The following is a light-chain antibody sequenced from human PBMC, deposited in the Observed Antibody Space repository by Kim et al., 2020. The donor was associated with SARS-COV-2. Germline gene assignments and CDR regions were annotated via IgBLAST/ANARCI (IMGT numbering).Light chain of an antibody. Sequence: SYELTQPPSVSVAPGKTARITCGGNNIGSKSVHWYQQKPGQAPVLVIYYDSDRPSGIPERFSGSNSGNTATLTISRVEAGDEADYHCQVWDSSSDHQGVFGGGTQLTVL. CDR1: NIGSKS. V-gene: IGLV3-21*04. CDR2: YDS. CDR3: QVWDSSSDHQGV. J-gene: IGLJ2*01.